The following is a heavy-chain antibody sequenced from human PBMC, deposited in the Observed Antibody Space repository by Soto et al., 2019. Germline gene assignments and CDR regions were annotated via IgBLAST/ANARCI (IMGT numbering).Heavy chain of an antibody. CDR3: ARDDVGAAKLTEALDD. D-gene: IGHD2-15*01. Sequence: ASVKVSCKASGYTFTSYGISWVRQAPGQGLEWMGWISAYNGNTNYAQKLQGRVTMTTDTSTSTAYMELRSLRSDDTAVYYCARDDVGAAKLTEALDDWGQGALVTVSS. CDR1: GYTFTSYG. J-gene: IGHJ4*02. CDR2: ISAYNGNT. V-gene: IGHV1-18*01.